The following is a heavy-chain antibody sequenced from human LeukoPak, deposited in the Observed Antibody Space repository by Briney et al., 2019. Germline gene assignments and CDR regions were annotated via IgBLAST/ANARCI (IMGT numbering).Heavy chain of an antibody. J-gene: IGHJ4*02. D-gene: IGHD1-26*01. V-gene: IGHV3-30-3*01. CDR1: GFTFSSYA. Sequence: PGGSLRLSCAASGFTFSSYALRWVRQAPDRGLEWVAVISYDGINKYYADSVKGRFSMSRDNSKNTLFLQMNSLRAEDTAVYYCARDRSGTGPAVLYYFDYWGQGTLVTVSS. CDR3: ARDRSGTGPAVLYYFDY. CDR2: ISYDGINK.